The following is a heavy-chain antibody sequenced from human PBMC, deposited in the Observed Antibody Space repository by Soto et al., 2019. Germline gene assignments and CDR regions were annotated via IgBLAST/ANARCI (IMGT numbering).Heavy chain of an antibody. CDR2: ISGSGGST. J-gene: IGHJ4*02. D-gene: IGHD4-17*01. V-gene: IGHV3-23*01. Sequence: EVQLLESGGGLVQPGGSLRLSCAASGFTFSSYAMSWVRQAPGKGLEWVSVISGSGGSTYYADSVKGRFTISRDNSKNTLYLQMNSLRAEDTAVYYCATSRYGDYDFDYWGQGTLVTVSS. CDR1: GFTFSSYA. CDR3: ATSRYGDYDFDY.